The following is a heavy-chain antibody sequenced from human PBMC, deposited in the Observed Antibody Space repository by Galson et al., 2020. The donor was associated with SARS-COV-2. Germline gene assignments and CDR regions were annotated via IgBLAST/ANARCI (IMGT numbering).Heavy chain of an antibody. D-gene: IGHD3-3*01. V-gene: IGHV1-24*01. CDR3: VTDFAIFGVVKFDY. J-gene: IGHJ4*02. CDR1: GYTLTELS. CDR2: FDPEDGET. Sequence: ASVKVSCKVSGYTLTELSMHWVRQAPGKGLEWMGGFDPEDGETIYAQKFQGRVTMTEDTSTDTAYMELSSLRSEDTAVYYCVTDFAIFGVVKFDYWGQGTLVTVSS.